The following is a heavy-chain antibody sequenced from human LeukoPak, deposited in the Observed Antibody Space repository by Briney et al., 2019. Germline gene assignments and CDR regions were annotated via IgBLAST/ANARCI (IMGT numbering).Heavy chain of an antibody. Sequence: GSSVKVSCKASGGTFSSYAISWVRQAPGQGLEWMGGIIPIFGTANYAQKFQGRVTITADKSTSTAYMELSSLRSEDTAVYYCARFSGYSSPFDAFDIWGQGTMVTVSS. J-gene: IGHJ3*02. V-gene: IGHV1-69*06. CDR1: GGTFSSYA. CDR2: IIPIFGTA. D-gene: IGHD6-19*01. CDR3: ARFSGYSSPFDAFDI.